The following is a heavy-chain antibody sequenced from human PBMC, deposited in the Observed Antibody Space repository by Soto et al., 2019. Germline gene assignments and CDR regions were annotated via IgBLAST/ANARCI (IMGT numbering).Heavy chain of an antibody. Sequence: LRLSCAASGFTFSSYAMHWVRQAPGKGLEWVAVISYDGSNKYYADSVKGRFTISRDNSKNTLYLQMNSLRAEDTAVYYCAKDRACTYWGQGTLVTVSS. CDR3: AKDRACTY. D-gene: IGHD2-8*01. J-gene: IGHJ4*02. CDR1: GFTFSSYA. V-gene: IGHV3-30-3*01. CDR2: ISYDGSNK.